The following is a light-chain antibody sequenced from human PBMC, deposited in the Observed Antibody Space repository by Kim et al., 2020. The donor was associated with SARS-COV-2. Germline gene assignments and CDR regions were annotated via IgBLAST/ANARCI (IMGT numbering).Light chain of an antibody. CDR1: SSDVGGYNY. CDR2: DVS. J-gene: IGLJ3*02. Sequence: HSITISCSGTSSDVGGYNYVSWFQQHPGKAPKLIIYDVSNRPSGVSNRFSGSKSGNTASLTISGLQAEDEADYYCNSYTSSGTLGLFGGGTQLTVL. V-gene: IGLV2-14*03. CDR3: NSYTSSGTLGL.